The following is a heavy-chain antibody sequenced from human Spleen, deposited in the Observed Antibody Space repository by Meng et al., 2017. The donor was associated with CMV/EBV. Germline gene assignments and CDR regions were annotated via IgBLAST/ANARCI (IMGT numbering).Heavy chain of an antibody. CDR2: ISGNNDNT. Sequence: ASVKVSCKASGYTFSRHGISWVRQAPGQGLEWMGWISGNNDNTNYAQKFQGRVTMTADTSTSTAYMELRSLRSDDTAVYYCARDGCSSTSCYFFDYWGQGTLVTVSS. J-gene: IGHJ4*02. D-gene: IGHD2-2*01. V-gene: IGHV1-18*01. CDR3: ARDGCSSTSCYFFDY. CDR1: GYTFSRHG.